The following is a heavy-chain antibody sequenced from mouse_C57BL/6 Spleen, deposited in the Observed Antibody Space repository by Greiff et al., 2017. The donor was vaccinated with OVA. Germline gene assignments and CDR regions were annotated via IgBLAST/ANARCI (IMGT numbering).Heavy chain of an antibody. V-gene: IGHV1-55*01. CDR2: IYPGSGST. CDR1: GYTFTSYW. J-gene: IGHJ2*01. Sequence: QVQLQQPGAELVKPGASVKMSCKASGYTFTSYWITWVKQRPGQGLEWIGDIYPGSGSTNYNAQLKSKATLTVDTSSSTAYMQLSSLTSEDSAVYYCARYPDLLDYWGQGTTLTVSS. CDR3: ARYPDLLDY.